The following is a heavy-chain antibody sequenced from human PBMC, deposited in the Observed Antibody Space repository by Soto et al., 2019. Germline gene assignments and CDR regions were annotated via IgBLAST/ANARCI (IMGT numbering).Heavy chain of an antibody. CDR1: GGSFSGYY. J-gene: IGHJ6*03. CDR2: INHSGST. D-gene: IGHD4-17*01. Sequence: QVQLQQWGAGLLKPSETLSLTCAVYGGSFSGYYWSWIRQPPGTGLEWIGEINHSGSTNYNPSLKSRVTISVDTSKNQFSLKLSSVTAADTAVYYCAREDYGYYYMDVWGKGTTVTVSS. CDR3: AREDYGYYYMDV. V-gene: IGHV4-34*01.